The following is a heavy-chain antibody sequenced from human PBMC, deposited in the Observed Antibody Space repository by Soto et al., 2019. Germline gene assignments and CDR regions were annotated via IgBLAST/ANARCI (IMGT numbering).Heavy chain of an antibody. CDR1: GGTFSSSG. V-gene: IGHV1-69*11. J-gene: IGHJ6*02. CDR2: IVPSLDTT. CDR3: ARWPQPRYTADPYAVDV. Sequence: QVHLVQSGTEVKKPGSSLNVSCKASGGTFSSSGFSWVRQAPGQGLEWMGMIVPSLDTTNYAQKFQARVTITADEVTSTAYMELRSLRSEDTAVYYCARWPQPRYTADPYAVDVWGQGTRVIVSS. D-gene: IGHD3-16*02.